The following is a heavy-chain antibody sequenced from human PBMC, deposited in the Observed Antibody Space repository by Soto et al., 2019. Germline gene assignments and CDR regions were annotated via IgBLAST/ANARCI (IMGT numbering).Heavy chain of an antibody. V-gene: IGHV4-59*13. CDR1: GGSINSFY. CDR2: TYNIGDS. Sequence: PSETLSLTCTVSGGSINSFYWSWIRQPPGKGLEWIGYTYNIGDSKSNPSLKSRVTLSVETSKNQFSLKLTSVTAADTAIYFCARGFPYFDFWGQGTPVTVSS. CDR3: ARGFPYFDF. J-gene: IGHJ4*02.